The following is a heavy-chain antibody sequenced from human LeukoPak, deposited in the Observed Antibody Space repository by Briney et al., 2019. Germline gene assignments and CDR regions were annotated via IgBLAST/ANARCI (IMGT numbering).Heavy chain of an antibody. CDR2: IYDGGIT. CDR1: GFTVSTKF. D-gene: IGHD3-22*01. J-gene: IGHJ4*02. V-gene: IGHV3-66*01. Sequence: PGGSLRLSCAASGFTVSTKFMSWVRQAPGKGLEWVSVIYDGGITYYADSVKGRFTISGDNSKNMLFLQMNSLRAEDTAVYYCARFYDTSGYLDCWGQGTLVTASS. CDR3: ARFYDTSGYLDC.